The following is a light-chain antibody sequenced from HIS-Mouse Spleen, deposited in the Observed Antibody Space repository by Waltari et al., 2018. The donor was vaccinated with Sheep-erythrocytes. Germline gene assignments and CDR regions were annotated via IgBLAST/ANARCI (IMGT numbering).Light chain of an antibody. V-gene: IGLV2-23*03. Sequence: QSALTQPASVSGSPGQSITIPRTCTSSDVGRYNLVPWSQQHPGKAPKPTIYEGSKRPSGVSNRFSGSKSGNTASLTISGLQAEDEADYYCCSYAGSSTFHVVFGGGTKLTVL. CDR3: CSYAGSSTFHVV. CDR2: EGS. CDR1: SSDVGRYNL. J-gene: IGLJ2*01.